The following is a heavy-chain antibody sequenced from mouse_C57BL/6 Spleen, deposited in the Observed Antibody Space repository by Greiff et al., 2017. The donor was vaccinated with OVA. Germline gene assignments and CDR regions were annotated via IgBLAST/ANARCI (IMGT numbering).Heavy chain of an antibody. Sequence: EVQLQQSGTVLARPGASVKMSCKTSGYTFTSYWMHWVKQRPGQGLEWIGAIYPGNSDTSYNQKFKGKAKLTAVTSASTAYMELSSLTNEDSAVFYCARGYGSAWFAYWGQGTLVTVSA. D-gene: IGHD2-10*02. CDR1: GYTFTSYW. CDR3: ARGYGSAWFAY. CDR2: IYPGNSDT. V-gene: IGHV1-5*01. J-gene: IGHJ3*01.